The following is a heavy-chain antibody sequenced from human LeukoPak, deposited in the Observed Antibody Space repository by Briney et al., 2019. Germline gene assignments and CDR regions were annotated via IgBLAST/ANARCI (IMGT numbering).Heavy chain of an antibody. CDR3: ARAPYSSRWMVWGGDYFDY. D-gene: IGHD6-13*01. J-gene: IGHJ4*02. CDR2: IYTSGST. CDR1: SGSISSYY. Sequence: PSETLSLTCTVSSGSISSYYWSWIRQPAGKGLEWIGRIYTSGSTNYNPSLKSRVTISVDKSKNQFSLKLSSVTAADTAVYYCARAPYSSRWMVWGGDYFDYWGQGTLVTVSS. V-gene: IGHV4-4*07.